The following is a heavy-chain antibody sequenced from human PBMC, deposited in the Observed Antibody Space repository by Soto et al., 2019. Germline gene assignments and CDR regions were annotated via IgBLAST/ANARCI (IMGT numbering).Heavy chain of an antibody. CDR2: IIPIFGTA. V-gene: IGHV1-69*13. CDR3: ARSALRGYSGYDMDH. Sequence: AVKVSCKASGGTFSSYAISWVRQAPGQGLEWMGGIIPIFGTANYAQKFQGRVTITADESTSTAYMELSSLRSEDTAVYYCARSALRGYSGYDMDHWGQGTLVTVSS. J-gene: IGHJ4*02. CDR1: GGTFSSYA. D-gene: IGHD5-12*01.